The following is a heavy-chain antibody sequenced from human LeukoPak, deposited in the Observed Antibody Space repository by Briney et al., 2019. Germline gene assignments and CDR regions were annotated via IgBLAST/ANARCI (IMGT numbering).Heavy chain of an antibody. V-gene: IGHV1-8*02. CDR1: GYTFTSYG. Sequence: ASVKVSCKASGYTFTSYGISWVRQAPGQGLEWMGWMNPNSGYTGYAPKFQGRVSMTRNTSISTDYMELSSLRSEDTAVYYCARGYGEYYGPHWIDPWGQGTLVTVSS. CDR2: MNPNSGYT. J-gene: IGHJ5*02. CDR3: ARGYGEYYGPHWIDP. D-gene: IGHD4-17*01.